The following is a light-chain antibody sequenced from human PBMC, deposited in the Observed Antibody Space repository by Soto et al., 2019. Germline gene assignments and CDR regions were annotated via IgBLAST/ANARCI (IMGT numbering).Light chain of an antibody. CDR3: QHYGSSPGLT. Sequence: EIILTQSPGTLSVSPGERATLSCRASQTVTSSFLAWYQQKPGQAPRLLISGASNRATGIPARFSGSGSGTDFTLTISRLESEDSAVYYCQHYGSSPGLTFGGGTKVDIK. CDR1: QTVTSSF. CDR2: GAS. J-gene: IGKJ4*01. V-gene: IGKV3-20*01.